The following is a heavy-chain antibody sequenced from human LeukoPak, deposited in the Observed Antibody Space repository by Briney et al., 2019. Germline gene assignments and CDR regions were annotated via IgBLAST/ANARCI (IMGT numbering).Heavy chain of an antibody. Sequence: SETLSLACTVSGGSISSGGYYWSWIRQHPGKGLEWIGYIYYSGSTYYNPSLKSRVTISVDTSKNQFSLKLSSVTAADTAVYYCAREHYSFDSSGYSNHFDYWGQGTLVTVSS. CDR1: GGSISSGGYY. CDR3: AREHYSFDSSGYSNHFDY. V-gene: IGHV4-31*03. J-gene: IGHJ4*02. CDR2: IYYSGST. D-gene: IGHD3-22*01.